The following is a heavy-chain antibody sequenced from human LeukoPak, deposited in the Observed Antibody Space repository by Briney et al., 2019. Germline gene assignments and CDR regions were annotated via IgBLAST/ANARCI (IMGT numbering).Heavy chain of an antibody. CDR3: ARLTTTLTTFLVY. J-gene: IGHJ4*02. D-gene: IGHD4-11*01. CDR1: GYSFNTYW. Sequence: GEPLKISGKGSGYSFNTYWIGGVRQTPGKGLEWMGIIYPGDSGTKSCSSFQGQVTISVDKSISTAYLQWSSLEASDPAMYYCARLTTTLTTFLVYWGRGTLVTVSS. V-gene: IGHV5-51*01. CDR2: IYPGDSGT.